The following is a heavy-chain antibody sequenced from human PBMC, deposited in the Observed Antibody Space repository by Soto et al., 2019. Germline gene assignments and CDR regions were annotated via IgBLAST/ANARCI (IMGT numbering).Heavy chain of an antibody. Sequence: ASVKVSCKASGYTFTGYYMHWVRQAPGQGLEWMGWINPNSGGTNYAQKFQGWVTMTRDTSISTAYMELSRLRSDDTAVYYCARVALRYCSGGSCYSGDYYFAYWGQGTLVTVSS. CDR1: GYTFTGYY. D-gene: IGHD2-15*01. J-gene: IGHJ4*02. CDR2: INPNSGGT. CDR3: ARVALRYCSGGSCYSGDYYFAY. V-gene: IGHV1-2*04.